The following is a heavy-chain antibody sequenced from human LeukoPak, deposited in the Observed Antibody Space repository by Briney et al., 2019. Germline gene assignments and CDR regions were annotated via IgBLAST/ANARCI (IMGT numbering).Heavy chain of an antibody. CDR2: ISGSGGST. Sequence: GGSLRLSCAASGFTFSSYAMRWVRQAPGKGLEWVSSISGSGGSTYYAASVKGRFTISSDNSKSTLYLQMNSLRAEDTAVYYCAKDWDYYGSGSYSDYWGQGTLVTVSS. V-gene: IGHV3-23*01. CDR1: GFTFSSYA. CDR3: AKDWDYYGSGSYSDY. J-gene: IGHJ4*02. D-gene: IGHD3-10*01.